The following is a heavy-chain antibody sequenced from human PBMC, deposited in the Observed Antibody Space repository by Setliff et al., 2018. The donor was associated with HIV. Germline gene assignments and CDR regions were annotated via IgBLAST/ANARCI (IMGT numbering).Heavy chain of an antibody. CDR2: VSSRGDT. CDR1: DSGTYY. V-gene: IGHV4-4*07. CDR3: ARGPSGRAPAPARAPHYYGLDL. D-gene: IGHD2-2*01. J-gene: IGHJ6*01. Sequence: KPSETLSLTCTVSDSGTYYWSWIRQPAGKGLEWIGRVSSRGDTNYNPSLKSRVTMSLDSSRKQFSLRLISVTAADTAVYYCARGPSGRAPAPARAPHYYGLDLWGPGTTVTVSS.